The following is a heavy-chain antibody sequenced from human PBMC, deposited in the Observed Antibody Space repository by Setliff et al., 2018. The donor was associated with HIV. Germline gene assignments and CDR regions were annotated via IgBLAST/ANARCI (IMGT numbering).Heavy chain of an antibody. Sequence: VGSLRLSCAASGFTFSTYAMAWVRQAPGKGLEWVSTISSGGDTYYGDSVKGRFTISRDNSRDTLYLQVNKLRAEDTAVYYCALSGANLFDPWGQGILVTVSS. CDR3: ALSGANLFDP. J-gene: IGHJ5*02. CDR2: ISSGGDT. D-gene: IGHD5-12*01. CDR1: GFTFSTYA. V-gene: IGHV3-23*01.